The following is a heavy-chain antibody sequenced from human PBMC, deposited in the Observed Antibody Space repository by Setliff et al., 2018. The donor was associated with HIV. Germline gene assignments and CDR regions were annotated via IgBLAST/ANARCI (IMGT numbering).Heavy chain of an antibody. CDR2: MNPNSGNT. CDR1: GYTFTSND. Sequence: ASVKVSCKASGYTFTSNDINWVRQATGQGLEWMGWMNPNSGNTGYAQKFQGRVTMTRDTSISTAYMELSSLRSDDTAVYYWARGAWYSSGWYSSRYMDVWGKGTTVTVSS. CDR3: ARGAWYSSGWYSSRYMDV. J-gene: IGHJ6*03. V-gene: IGHV1-8*01. D-gene: IGHD6-19*01.